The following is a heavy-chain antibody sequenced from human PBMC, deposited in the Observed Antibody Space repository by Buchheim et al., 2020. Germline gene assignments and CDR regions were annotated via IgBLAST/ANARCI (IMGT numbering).Heavy chain of an antibody. D-gene: IGHD6-13*01. CDR2: ITHSGST. Sequence: QVQLQQWGAGLLKPSETLSLTCAVYGGSFSGYYWSWIRQPPGKGLEWIGEITHSGSTNYNPSLKSRVSMSADPSNNQISLNLNFMTAADTAVYYCARGRRTTSSWTRPFDHWGQGTL. CDR3: ARGRRTTSSWTRPFDH. CDR1: GGSFSGYY. J-gene: IGHJ4*02. V-gene: IGHV4-34*01.